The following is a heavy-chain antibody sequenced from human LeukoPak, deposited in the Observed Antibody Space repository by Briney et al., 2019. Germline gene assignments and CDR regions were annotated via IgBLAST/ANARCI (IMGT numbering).Heavy chain of an antibody. V-gene: IGHV4-39*01. D-gene: IGHD2-21*02. CDR2: IYYSGST. CDR1: GGSISSSSYY. J-gene: IGHJ3*01. CDR3: ALKNLQTVT. Sequence: PSETLSLTCTVSGGSISSSSYYWGWIRQPPGKGLEWIGSIYYSGSTYYNPSLKSRVTISVDTSKNQFSLKLSSVTAADTAVYYCALKNLQTVTWGQGTMVTVSS.